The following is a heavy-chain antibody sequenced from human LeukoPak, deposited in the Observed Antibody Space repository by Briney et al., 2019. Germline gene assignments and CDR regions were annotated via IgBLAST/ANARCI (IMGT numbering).Heavy chain of an antibody. CDR3: ARTRGYSGYDPYFDL. CDR2: IYHIGST. D-gene: IGHD5-12*01. V-gene: IGHV4-4*02. J-gene: IGHJ2*01. Sequence: SETLSLTCAVSGGSLSSINWWSWVREPPGKGLEWIGEIYHIGSTNYNPSLKSRVTISVDKSKNQFSLKLSSVTAADTAVYYCARTRGYSGYDPYFDLWGRGTLVTVSS. CDR1: GGSLSSINW.